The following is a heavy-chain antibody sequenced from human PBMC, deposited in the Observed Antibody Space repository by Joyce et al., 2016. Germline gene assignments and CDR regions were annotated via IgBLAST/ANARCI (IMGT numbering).Heavy chain of an antibody. CDR3: ATGTELVGFQY. CDR1: GYTLSDLS. D-gene: IGHD2-8*02. J-gene: IGHJ1*01. V-gene: IGHV1-24*01. CDR2: SDTDYGEA. Sequence: QVQLLQSGAEVKKPGASVKVSCKVSGYTLSDLSMHWVRQAPGKGLDWMGTSDTDYGEAIYAKKFEGRITMTEDTSTDTAYMEMSGLKSDDTAVYFCATGTELVGFQYWGQGTLVTVSS.